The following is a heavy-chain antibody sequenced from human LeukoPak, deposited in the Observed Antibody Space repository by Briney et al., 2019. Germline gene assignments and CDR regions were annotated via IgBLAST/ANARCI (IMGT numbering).Heavy chain of an antibody. CDR1: GFTFSIYG. D-gene: IGHD1-26*01. J-gene: IGHJ4*02. Sequence: GGTLRPSCASSGFTFSIYGMSWFGQAPGKGLDWVSSISASGVMTYYADSVKGRFTVSRDNSKNSLYLQMSSLTAADTAVYYCAKDRSIGTYYTFDHWGQGTLVTVSS. V-gene: IGHV3-23*01. CDR2: ISASGVMT. CDR3: AKDRSIGTYYTFDH.